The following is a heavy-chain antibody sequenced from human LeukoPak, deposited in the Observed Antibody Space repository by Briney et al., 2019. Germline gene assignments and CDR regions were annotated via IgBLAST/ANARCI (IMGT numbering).Heavy chain of an antibody. CDR2: IYHSGST. CDR3: ARSRELLYDDFDY. CDR1: GYSISSGYY. Sequence: SETLSLTCAVSGYSISSGYYWGWIRQPPGKGLEWIGSIYHSGSTYYNPSLKSRVTISVDTSKNQFSLKLSSVTAADTAVYYCARSRELLYDDFDYWGQGTLVTLSS. J-gene: IGHJ4*02. D-gene: IGHD3-10*01. V-gene: IGHV4-38-2*01.